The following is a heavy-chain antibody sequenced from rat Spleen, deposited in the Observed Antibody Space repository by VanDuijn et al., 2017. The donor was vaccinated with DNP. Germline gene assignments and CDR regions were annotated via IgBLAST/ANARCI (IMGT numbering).Heavy chain of an antibody. CDR1: GYSFTDYA. V-gene: IGHV9-4*01. Sequence: QIQLVQSGPDLKKPGESAKISCKASGYSFTDYAMHWVKQAPGKGLEWLGWINTNTGEPTYDADSNGRFVFSLEVSASTAHLQISNLKTEDTASYFCARSWGYGALAAWGQGTSVTVSS. D-gene: IGHD4-3*01. CDR3: ARSWGYGALAA. J-gene: IGHJ4*01. CDR2: INTNTGEP.